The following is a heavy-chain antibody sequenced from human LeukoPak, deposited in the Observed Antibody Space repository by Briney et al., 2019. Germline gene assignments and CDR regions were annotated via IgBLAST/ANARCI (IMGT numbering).Heavy chain of an antibody. CDR2: IKQDGSEK. J-gene: IGHJ4*02. Sequence: GGSLRLSCTVSGFTVSSNSMSWVRQAPGKGLEWVANIKQDGSEKYYVDSVKGRFTISRDNAKNSLYLQMNSLRAEDTAVYYCARCSAGYIRCYYFDYWGQGTLVTVSS. CDR3: ARCSAGYIRCYYFDY. V-gene: IGHV3-7*01. CDR1: GFTVSSNS. D-gene: IGHD5-24*01.